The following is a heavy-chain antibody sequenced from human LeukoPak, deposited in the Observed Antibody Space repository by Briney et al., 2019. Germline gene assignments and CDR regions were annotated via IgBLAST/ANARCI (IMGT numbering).Heavy chain of an antibody. J-gene: IGHJ4*02. CDR2: ISSTSVTI. CDR3: ARALGYYSDSRYYFDS. Sequence: GGSLRLSCAASGFTFSSYSMIWVRQAPGKGLEWVSYISSTSVTIYYADSVKGRFSISRDSAKNSLYLQMNSLRDEDTAVYYCARALGYYSDSRYYFDSWGQGTLVTVSS. V-gene: IGHV3-48*02. D-gene: IGHD3-22*01. CDR1: GFTFSSYS.